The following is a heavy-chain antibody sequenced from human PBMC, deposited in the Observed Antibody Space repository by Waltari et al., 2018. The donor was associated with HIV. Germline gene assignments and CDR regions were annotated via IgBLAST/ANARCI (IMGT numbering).Heavy chain of an antibody. V-gene: IGHV4-59*01. CDR3: ATPRQDNGGTAPLRHYFYYAMDV. Sequence: QVELQESGPGLVKPSETLSLTCTVSGGSITSYYWSWIRQSPGLGLEWIGHIYYSGRTTYNPTLTGRVIMSLDTSKNHISLNLRSEDTAVYYCATPRQDNGGTAPLRHYFYYAMDVWGQGTTVTVSS. CDR2: IYYSGRT. J-gene: IGHJ6*02. CDR1: GGSITSYY. D-gene: IGHD2-8*01.